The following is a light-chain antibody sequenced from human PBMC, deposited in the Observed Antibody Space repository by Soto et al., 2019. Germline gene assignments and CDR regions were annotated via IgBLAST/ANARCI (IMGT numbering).Light chain of an antibody. CDR1: QSVSSN. Sequence: EMVMTQSPATLSVSPGERATLSCRASQSVSSNLAWYQQKPGQAPRLLIYGASTRATGIPARLSGSGSGTEFTLTVSSLQSEDFAVYYCQQYNNWARPFDKGTKVEI. V-gene: IGKV3-15*01. J-gene: IGKJ1*01. CDR2: GAS. CDR3: QQYNNWARP.